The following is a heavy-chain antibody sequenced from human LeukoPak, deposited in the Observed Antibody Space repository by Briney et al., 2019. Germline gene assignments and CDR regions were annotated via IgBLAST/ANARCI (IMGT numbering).Heavy chain of an antibody. CDR3: AKDATEFGDAHFDS. J-gene: IGHJ4*02. CDR2: IWNDGSHE. D-gene: IGHD4-17*01. V-gene: IGHV3-33*06. Sequence: GGSLRLPCAASGFTFHNYGMHWVRQAPAKGLEGVAVIWNDGSHEYYEDFAKGRFTISRDNSRNTVYLQMNSLRAEDTAVYYCAKDATEFGDAHFDSWGQGTLVTVSS. CDR1: GFTFHNYG.